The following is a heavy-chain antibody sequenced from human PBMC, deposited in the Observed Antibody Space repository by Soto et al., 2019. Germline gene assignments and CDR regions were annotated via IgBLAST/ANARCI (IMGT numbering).Heavy chain of an antibody. J-gene: IGHJ4*02. CDR1: GYTFTSYA. CDR2: INAGNGNT. Sequence: ASVKVSCKASGYTFTSYAMHWVRQAPGQRLEWMGWINAGNGNTKYSQKFQGRVTITRDTSASTAYMELSSLRSEDTAVYYCEACYYDILTGYQRFDYWGQXSLVTVSS. D-gene: IGHD3-9*01. CDR3: EACYYDILTGYQRFDY. V-gene: IGHV1-3*01.